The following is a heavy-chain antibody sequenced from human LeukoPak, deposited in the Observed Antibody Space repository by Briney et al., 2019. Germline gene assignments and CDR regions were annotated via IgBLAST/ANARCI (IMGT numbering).Heavy chain of an antibody. Sequence: SETLSLTCTVSGGFISSYYWSRIRQPAGKGLEWIGRIYTSGSTNYNASLKSRVSMSVDTSKNQFSLKLSSVTAADTAVFYCARENSGSYREFDYWGQGTLVTVSS. J-gene: IGHJ4*02. D-gene: IGHD1-26*01. CDR1: GGFISSYY. V-gene: IGHV4-4*07. CDR2: IYTSGST. CDR3: ARENSGSYREFDY.